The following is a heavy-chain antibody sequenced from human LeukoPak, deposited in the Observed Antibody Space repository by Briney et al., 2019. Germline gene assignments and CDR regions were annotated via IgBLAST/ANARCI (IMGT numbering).Heavy chain of an antibody. CDR2: IYHSGST. D-gene: IGHD3-3*01. CDR1: GGSISSSFYY. CDR3: ARVRVVTPPTRKRTPFDY. J-gene: IGHJ4*02. V-gene: IGHV4-39*07. Sequence: PSETLSLTCTVSGGSISSSFYYWGWIRQPPGKGLEWIGSIYHSGSTYYNPSLKSRVTISVDTSKNQFSLKLSSVTAADTAVYYCARVRVVTPPTRKRTPFDYWGQGTLVTVSS.